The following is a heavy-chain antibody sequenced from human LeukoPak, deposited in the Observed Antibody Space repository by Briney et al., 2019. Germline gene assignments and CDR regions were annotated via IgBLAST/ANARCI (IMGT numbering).Heavy chain of an antibody. V-gene: IGHV3-33*01. J-gene: IGHJ4*02. CDR3: ARPAVASIYYFDY. CDR1: GFTFSSYG. D-gene: IGHD6-19*01. CDR2: IWYDGSNK. Sequence: GRSLRLSCAASGFTFSSYGMHWVRQAPGKGLEWVAVIWYDGSNKYYADSVKGRFTISRDSSKNTLYLQMNSLRAEDTAVYYCARPAVASIYYFDYWGQGTLVTVSS.